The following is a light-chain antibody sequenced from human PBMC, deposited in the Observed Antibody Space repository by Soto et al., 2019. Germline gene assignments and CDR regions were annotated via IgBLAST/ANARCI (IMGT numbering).Light chain of an antibody. V-gene: IGKV3-20*01. Sequence: EIVLTQSPGTLSLSPGERATLSCRASQSVSSSYLAWYQQKPGQAPRLLIYGASSRATGIPDRFGGSGSGTDFPRTIRRLEPEDFAVYYGQQYGSSPYTFGQGTKLEIK. J-gene: IGKJ2*01. CDR1: QSVSSSY. CDR2: GAS. CDR3: QQYGSSPYT.